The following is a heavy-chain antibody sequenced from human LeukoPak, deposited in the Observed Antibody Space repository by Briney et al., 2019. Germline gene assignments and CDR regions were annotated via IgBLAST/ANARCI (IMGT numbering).Heavy chain of an antibody. J-gene: IGHJ4*02. CDR2: ISAYNGNT. CDR1: GYTFTSYG. V-gene: IGHV1-18*01. Sequence: ASVKVSCKASGYTFTSYGISWVRQAPGQGLEWMGWISAYNGNTNYAQKLQGRVTMTTDTSTSTAYMELRSLRSDDTAVYYCARDGRPGYSSSWYYFDYWGQGTLVTVSS. CDR3: ARDGRPGYSSSWYYFDY. D-gene: IGHD6-13*01.